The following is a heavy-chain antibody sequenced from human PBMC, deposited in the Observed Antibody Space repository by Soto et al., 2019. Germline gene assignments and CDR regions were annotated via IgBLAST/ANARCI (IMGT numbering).Heavy chain of an antibody. V-gene: IGHV4-61*03. Sequence: SETLSLSCIVSGDSVTSGSYYWTWLRQPPGKGLEWIGYISYTGRTKYNPSLQSRVTISVDTSKNDFSLNLSSVTAADTAVYFCAREWGLLPYYVMNVWGHGTAVTVSS. CDR2: ISYTGRT. D-gene: IGHD7-27*01. J-gene: IGHJ6*02. CDR3: AREWGLLPYYVMNV. CDR1: GDSVTSGSYY.